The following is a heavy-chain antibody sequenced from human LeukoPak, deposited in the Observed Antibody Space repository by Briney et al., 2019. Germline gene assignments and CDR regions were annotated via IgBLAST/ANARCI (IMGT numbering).Heavy chain of an antibody. V-gene: IGHV4-34*01. Sequence: SETLSLTCAVYGESLNSYYWSWVRQPPGEGLEWIGEIYESGTTEYNPSLKSRVTISMVPSKQQFSLSLSSVTAADTAVYYCARGGYDFWSGYYNEIGYFDYWGQGTLVTVSS. CDR1: GESLNSYY. D-gene: IGHD3-3*01. CDR2: IYESGTT. J-gene: IGHJ4*02. CDR3: ARGGYDFWSGYYNEIGYFDY.